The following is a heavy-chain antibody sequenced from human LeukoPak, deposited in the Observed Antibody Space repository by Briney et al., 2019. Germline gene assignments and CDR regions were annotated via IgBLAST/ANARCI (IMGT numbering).Heavy chain of an antibody. J-gene: IGHJ4*02. D-gene: IGHD3-22*01. CDR1: GFTFSSYS. Sequence: PGGSLRLSCAASGFTFSSYSMNWVRQAPGKGLEWVSAISGSGGSTYYADSVKGRFTISRDNSKNTLYLQMNSLRAEDTAVYYCAKDITYYYDSSGYDPSGWGQGTLVTVSS. CDR2: ISGSGGST. CDR3: AKDITYYYDSSGYDPSG. V-gene: IGHV3-23*01.